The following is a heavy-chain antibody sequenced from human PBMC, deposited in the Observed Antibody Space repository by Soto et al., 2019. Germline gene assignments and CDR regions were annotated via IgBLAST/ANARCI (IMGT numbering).Heavy chain of an antibody. D-gene: IGHD3-22*01. CDR2: IYPGDSHT. Sequence: GESLTIWCQGSGYTFSSHWIVWVLQMPGKGLEWMGIIYPGDSHTRYSPPFQGQVTISFDKSISTAYLQWSSLKASDTAIYYCARHDSSGYYFDFDYWGRGTMVTVSS. CDR1: GYTFSSHW. J-gene: IGHJ4*02. CDR3: ARHDSSGYYFDFDY. V-gene: IGHV5-51*01.